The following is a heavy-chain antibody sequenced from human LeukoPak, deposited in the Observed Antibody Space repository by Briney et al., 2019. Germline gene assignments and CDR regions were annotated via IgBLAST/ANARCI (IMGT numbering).Heavy chain of an antibody. D-gene: IGHD2-2*01. V-gene: IGHV3-23*01. J-gene: IGHJ5*02. Sequence: PGGSLGLSCAATGCTFNSYAMSWLRQAQGKGPKWGSAISAGGGTTYYADSVKGRFTISRDNSENTLFLQMNSLRAEDMAVYYCAKEPREYCSSTSCPNWFDLWGQGTLVTVSS. CDR2: ISAGGGTT. CDR3: AKEPREYCSSTSCPNWFDL. CDR1: GCTFNSYA.